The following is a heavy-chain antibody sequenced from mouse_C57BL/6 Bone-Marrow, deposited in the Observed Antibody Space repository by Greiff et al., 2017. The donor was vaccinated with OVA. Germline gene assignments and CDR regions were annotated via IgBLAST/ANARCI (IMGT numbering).Heavy chain of an antibody. D-gene: IGHD2-3*01. Sequence: DVKLVESGGGLVQPGGSMKLSCVASGFTFSNYWMNWVRQSPEKGLEWVAQISLKSDNYATHYAVSVKGRFTISRNDSKSSVYLQKNNLRAEDTEMYYCTGHPYDGYYVAYWGQGTLVTVSA. CDR2: ISLKSDNYAT. CDR3: TGHPYDGYYVAY. J-gene: IGHJ3*01. CDR1: GFTFSNYW. V-gene: IGHV6-3*01.